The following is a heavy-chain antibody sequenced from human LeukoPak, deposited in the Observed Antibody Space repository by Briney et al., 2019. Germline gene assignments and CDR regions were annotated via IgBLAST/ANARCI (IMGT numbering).Heavy chain of an antibody. Sequence: PSQTLSLTCAISGDSVSSNSATWNWIRQSPSRGLEWLGRTYYRSKWYKYYAVSVKGRITINPDTSKNQFSLQLNSVTPEDTAVYYCARGSLVYSSSRRNNNWFDPWGQGTLVTVSS. D-gene: IGHD6-13*01. CDR3: ARGSLVYSSSRRNNNWFDP. CDR2: TYYRSKWYK. V-gene: IGHV6-1*01. CDR1: GDSVSSNSAT. J-gene: IGHJ5*02.